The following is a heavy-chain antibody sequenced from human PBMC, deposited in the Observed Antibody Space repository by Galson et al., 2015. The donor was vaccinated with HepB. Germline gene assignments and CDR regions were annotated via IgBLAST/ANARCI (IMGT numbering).Heavy chain of an antibody. CDR3: AKEKGSGWQDFDY. CDR1: GFTFSSYG. CDR2: ISYDGSNK. J-gene: IGHJ4*02. D-gene: IGHD6-19*01. Sequence: SLRLSCAASGFTFSSYGMHWVRQAPGKGLEWVAVISYDGSNKYYADSVKGRFTISRDNSKNTLYLQMNSLRAEDTAVYYCAKEKGSGWQDFDYWGQGTLVTVSS. V-gene: IGHV3-30*18.